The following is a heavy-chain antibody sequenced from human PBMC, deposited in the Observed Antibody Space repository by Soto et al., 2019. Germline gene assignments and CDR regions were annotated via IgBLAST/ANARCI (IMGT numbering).Heavy chain of an antibody. CDR2: ISPKGTYR. J-gene: IGHJ5*02. Sequence: QVQLVESGGGLVKPGGSLRLSCATSGFTFSDYYMSWIRQAPGKGLEFVSYISPKGTYRTYADSVKGRFTISRDNAKNSLYLQVNSLRAEATAVYYCSRGGGGGLFDLSGQGTFVTVSS. D-gene: IGHD2-21*01. CDR1: GFTFSDYY. V-gene: IGHV3-11*06. CDR3: SRGGGGGLFDL.